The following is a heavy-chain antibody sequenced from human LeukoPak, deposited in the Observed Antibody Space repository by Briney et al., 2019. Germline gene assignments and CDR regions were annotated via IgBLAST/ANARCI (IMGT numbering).Heavy chain of an antibody. V-gene: IGHV3-23*01. J-gene: IGHJ4*02. CDR1: GFTFGSYG. CDR3: AKEAVTMVRDLNYFDY. CDR2: ISGSGGST. D-gene: IGHD3-10*01. Sequence: GGSLRLSCAASGFTFGSYGMSWVRQAPGKGLEWVSAISGSGGSTYYADSVKGRFTISRDNSKNTLYLQMNSLRAEDTAVYYCAKEAVTMVRDLNYFDYWGQGTLVTVSS.